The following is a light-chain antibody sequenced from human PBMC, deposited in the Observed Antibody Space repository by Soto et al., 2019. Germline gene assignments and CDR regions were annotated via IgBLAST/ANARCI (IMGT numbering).Light chain of an antibody. CDR1: SSDVGIYNY. J-gene: IGLJ2*01. Sequence: QSALTQPASVSGSPGQSIAISCTGSSSDVGIYNYVSWYQQHPGKVPKLIIYEVTNRPSGVSNRFSGSKSGNTASLTISGLQAEDEADYYCSSYTSSSTSVVFGGGTKLTVL. V-gene: IGLV2-14*01. CDR2: EVT. CDR3: SSYTSSSTSVV.